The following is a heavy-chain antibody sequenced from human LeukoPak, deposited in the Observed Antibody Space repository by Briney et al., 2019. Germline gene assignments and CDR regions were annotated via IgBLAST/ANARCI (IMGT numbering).Heavy chain of an antibody. CDR2: IRSKAYGGTT. D-gene: IGHD2-2*01. CDR1: GFTFDDYA. Sequence: GGSLRLSCTASGFTFDDYAMNWFRQAPGTGLEWVGFIRSKAYGGTTEYAASVKGRFTISRDDSKSIAYLQMNSLKTEDTAVYYCAISSVVPGAREGFDYWGQGALVTVSS. CDR3: AISSVVPGAREGFDY. V-gene: IGHV3-49*03. J-gene: IGHJ4*02.